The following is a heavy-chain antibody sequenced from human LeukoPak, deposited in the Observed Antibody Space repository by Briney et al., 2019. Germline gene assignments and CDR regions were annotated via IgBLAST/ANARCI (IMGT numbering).Heavy chain of an antibody. CDR1: GFTFSSSG. Sequence: GGSLRLSCAASGFTFSSSGIHWVRQAPGKGLEWVAAISFDGNNKYYTDSVKGRFTISRDNSKNTLYLQMNSLRAEDTAVYYCAKNSGSYSQNWFDPWGQGTLVTVSS. CDR2: ISFDGNNK. D-gene: IGHD1-26*01. CDR3: AKNSGSYSQNWFDP. V-gene: IGHV3-30*18. J-gene: IGHJ5*02.